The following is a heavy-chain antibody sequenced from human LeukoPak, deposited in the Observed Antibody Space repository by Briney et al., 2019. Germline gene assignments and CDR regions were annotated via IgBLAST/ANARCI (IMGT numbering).Heavy chain of an antibody. J-gene: IGHJ4*02. D-gene: IGHD3-22*01. Sequence: ASVKVSCTASGYTFTSYDINWVRQATGQGLEWTGWMNPNSGNTGYAQKFQGRVTMTRNTSISTAYMELSSLRSEDTAVYYCARDPYYYDSSGYSDDYWGQGTLVTVSS. CDR1: GYTFTSYD. V-gene: IGHV1-8*01. CDR3: ARDPYYYDSSGYSDDY. CDR2: MNPNSGNT.